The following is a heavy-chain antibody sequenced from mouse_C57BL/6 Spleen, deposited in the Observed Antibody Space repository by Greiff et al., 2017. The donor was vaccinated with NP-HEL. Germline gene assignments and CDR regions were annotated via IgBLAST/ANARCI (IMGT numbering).Heavy chain of an antibody. Sequence: AGGSMKLSCAASGFTFSDAWMDWVRQSPEKGLEWVAEIRNKANNHATYYAESVKGRFTISRDDSKSSVYLQMNSLRAEDTGIYYCTRSGYDGNYFDYWGQGTTLTVSS. CDR3: TRSGYDGNYFDY. J-gene: IGHJ2*01. CDR1: GFTFSDAW. D-gene: IGHD2-2*01. V-gene: IGHV6-6*01. CDR2: IRNKANNHAT.